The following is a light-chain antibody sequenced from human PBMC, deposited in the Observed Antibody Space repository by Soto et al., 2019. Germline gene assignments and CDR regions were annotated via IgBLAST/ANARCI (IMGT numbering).Light chain of an antibody. CDR1: QNINTS. V-gene: IGKV1-39*01. CDR2: AAS. Sequence: DIQMTQSPSSLSASVGDRVTITCRTSQNINTSLNWYQQKPGKAPKLLIYAASSLQSGVPSRFSGSGSGTDFTLTIRSLQPEDLATYSCQHGYSTPYTFGQGTKLEIK. J-gene: IGKJ2*01. CDR3: QHGYSTPYT.